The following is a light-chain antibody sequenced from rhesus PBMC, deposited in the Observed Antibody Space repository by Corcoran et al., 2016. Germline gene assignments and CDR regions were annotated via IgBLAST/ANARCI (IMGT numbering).Light chain of an antibody. J-gene: IGKJ4*01. Sequence: DIQLTQSPSSLSASVGDRITITCRASQGISTCLDWFQQRPGKAPNLLIYDASTWQSGVPSRFSCGGSGTEFTLTISSLQPEDFAAYYCQQRNTYPLTFGGGTKVEIK. V-gene: IGKV1-38*01. CDR1: QGISTC. CDR2: DAS. CDR3: QQRNTYPLT.